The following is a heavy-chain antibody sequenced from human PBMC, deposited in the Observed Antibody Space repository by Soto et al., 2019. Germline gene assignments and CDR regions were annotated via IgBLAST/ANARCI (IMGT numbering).Heavy chain of an antibody. V-gene: IGHV2-5*02. D-gene: IGHD3-10*02. CDR3: AHYVSTSPAGWFAP. J-gene: IGHJ5*02. Sequence: QITLKESGPTLVKPTQTLTLTCTFSGLSLSTSGEAVGWIRQPPGKALEWLALIYWDDDKRYNPTLKTRLTITQDTSKNQVVLTLTNMDPVDTATYYCAHYVSTSPAGWFAPWGQGILVTVSS. CDR2: IYWDDDK. CDR1: GLSLSTSGEA.